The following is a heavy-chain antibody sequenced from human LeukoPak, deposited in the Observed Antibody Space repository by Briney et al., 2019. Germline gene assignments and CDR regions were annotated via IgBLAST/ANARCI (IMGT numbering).Heavy chain of an antibody. Sequence: GGSLRLSCTASGFTFTNYAMSWVRQSPGKGLEWISSVGLTGGSIYYADSIKGRFTISRDNANNSVFLHMNSLRAEDTGVYYCAREYGGNSSDKWGQGVLVTVSS. CDR2: VGLTGGSI. CDR3: AREYGGNSSDK. J-gene: IGHJ4*02. V-gene: IGHV3-21*01. CDR1: GFTFTNYA. D-gene: IGHD4-23*01.